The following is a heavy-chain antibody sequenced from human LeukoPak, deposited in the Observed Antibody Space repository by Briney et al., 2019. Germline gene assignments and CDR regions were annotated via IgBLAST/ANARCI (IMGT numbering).Heavy chain of an antibody. V-gene: IGHV3-23*01. Sequence: QAGGSLRLSCAASGFTFSFSAMTWVRQPPGKGLEWVSPISGSGGSSYYADSVKGRFTISRDNSKNTLYLQMNSLRAEDTAVYYCAKGRGSSWFTSSYSMDVWGKGTTVTVSS. D-gene: IGHD6-13*01. CDR3: AKGRGSSWFTSSYSMDV. J-gene: IGHJ6*03. CDR1: GFTFSFSA. CDR2: ISGSGGSS.